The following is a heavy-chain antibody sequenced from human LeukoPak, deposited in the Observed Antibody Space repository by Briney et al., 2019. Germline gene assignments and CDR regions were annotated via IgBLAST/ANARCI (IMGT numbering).Heavy chain of an antibody. CDR3: ARDGEGQNWFDP. J-gene: IGHJ5*02. CDR1: GYTFTSYG. Sequence: ASVKVSCKASGYTFTSYGISWVRQAPGQGLEWMGWISAYNGNTNYAQKLQGRVTITRNTSISTAYMELSSLRSEDTAVYYCARDGEGQNWFDPWGQGTLVTVSS. V-gene: IGHV1-18*01. CDR2: ISAYNGNT.